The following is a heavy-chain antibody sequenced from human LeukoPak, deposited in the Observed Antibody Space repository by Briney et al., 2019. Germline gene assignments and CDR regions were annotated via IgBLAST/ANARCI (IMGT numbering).Heavy chain of an antibody. CDR2: LRYDESNK. Sequence: PGGSLRLSCAASGFTFSNSGMNWVRQAPGNGLEWVAFLRYDESNKFYTDSVKGRFTISRDNSKNTLYLQMNSLRAEDAAVYYCAKDYIYGGWGNAFDIWGQGIMVTVSS. D-gene: IGHD5-18*01. CDR1: GFTFSNSG. J-gene: IGHJ3*02. V-gene: IGHV3-30*02. CDR3: AKDYIYGGWGNAFDI.